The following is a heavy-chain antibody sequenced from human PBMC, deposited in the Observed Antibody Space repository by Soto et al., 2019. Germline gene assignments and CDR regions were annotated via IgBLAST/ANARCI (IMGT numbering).Heavy chain of an antibody. CDR2: ISYDGSNK. Sequence: GGSLRLSCAASGFTFSSYAMHWVRQAPGKGLEWVAVISYDGSNKYYADSVKGRFTISRDNSKNTLYLQMNSLRAEDTAVYYCARDSVKYYYEVSGNAFDIWGQGTMVTVSS. J-gene: IGHJ3*02. CDR3: ARDSVKYYYEVSGNAFDI. CDR1: GFTFSSYA. D-gene: IGHD3-22*01. V-gene: IGHV3-30-3*01.